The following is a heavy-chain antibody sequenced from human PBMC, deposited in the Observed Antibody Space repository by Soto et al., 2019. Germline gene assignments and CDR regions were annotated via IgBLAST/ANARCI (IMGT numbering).Heavy chain of an antibody. D-gene: IGHD3-10*01. Sequence: PSETMSHTCTVSDGYISSFYWSWIRQHQGKGLEWIGYIYYSGSTNYNPSLKSRVTISVDTSKNQFSLKLSSVTAADTAVYYCARGKSRGSGSYTTYYYYYGMDVCGQGTTVTVSS. CDR1: DGYISSFY. CDR2: IYYSGST. J-gene: IGHJ6*02. CDR3: ARGKSRGSGSYTTYYYYYGMDV. V-gene: IGHV4-59*01.